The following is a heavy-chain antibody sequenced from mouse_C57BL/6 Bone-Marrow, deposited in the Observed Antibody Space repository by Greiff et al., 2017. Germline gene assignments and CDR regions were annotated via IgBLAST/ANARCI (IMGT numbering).Heavy chain of an antibody. CDR1: GFSLTSYA. V-gene: IGHV2-9-1*01. CDR2: IWTGGGT. J-gene: IGHJ2*01. D-gene: IGHD1-1*01. Sequence: QVQLQQSGPGLVAPSQSLSITCTVSGFSLTSYAISWVRQPPGKGLEWLGVIWTGGGTNYNSALKSRLSISKDNSKSQVVLKMNSLQTDDTARYYCARNPITTVVAPYFDYWGQGTTLTVSS. CDR3: ARNPITTVVAPYFDY.